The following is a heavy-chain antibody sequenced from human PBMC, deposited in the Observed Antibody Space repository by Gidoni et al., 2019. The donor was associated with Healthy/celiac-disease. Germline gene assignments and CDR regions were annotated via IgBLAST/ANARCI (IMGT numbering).Heavy chain of an antibody. CDR2: ISGSGGST. CDR3: ARSISIAAAARLDY. D-gene: IGHD6-13*01. J-gene: IGHJ4*02. Sequence: EVQLLESGGGLVPPGGSLRLSCAASGFTFSSYAMSWVRQAPGKGLEWVSAISGSGGSTYYADSVKGRFTISRDNSKNTLYLQMNSLRAEDTAVYYCARSISIAAAARLDYWGQGTLVTVSS. CDR1: GFTFSSYA. V-gene: IGHV3-23*01.